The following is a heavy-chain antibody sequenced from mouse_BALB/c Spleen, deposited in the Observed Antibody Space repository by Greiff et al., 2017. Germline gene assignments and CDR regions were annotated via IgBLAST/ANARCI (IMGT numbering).Heavy chain of an antibody. CDR3: ARSDDEYYFDY. J-gene: IGHJ2*01. V-gene: IGHV5-17*02. CDR2: ISSGSSTI. Sequence: DVMLVESGGGLVQPGGSRKLSCAASGFTFSSFGMHWVRQAPEKGLEWVAYISSGSSTIYYADTVKGRFTISRDNPKNTLFLQMTSLRSEDTAMYYCARSDDEYYFDYWGQGTTLTVSS. D-gene: IGHD2-12*01. CDR1: GFTFSSFG.